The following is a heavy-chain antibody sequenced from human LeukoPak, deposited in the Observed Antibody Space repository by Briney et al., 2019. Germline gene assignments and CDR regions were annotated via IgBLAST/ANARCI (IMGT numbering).Heavy chain of an antibody. J-gene: IGHJ4*02. CDR3: ARGVRGYDILTGGGYYFDY. CDR2: IYHSGST. CDR1: GYSISSGYY. D-gene: IGHD3-9*01. V-gene: IGHV4-38-2*02. Sequence: PSETPSLTCTVSGYSISSGYYWGWIRQPPGKGLEWIGSIYHSGSTYYNPSLKSRVTISVDTSKNQFSLKLSSVTAADTAVYYCARGVRGYDILTGGGYYFDYWGQGTLVTVSS.